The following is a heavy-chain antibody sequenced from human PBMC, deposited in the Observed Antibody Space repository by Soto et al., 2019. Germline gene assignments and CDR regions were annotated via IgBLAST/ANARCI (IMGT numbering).Heavy chain of an antibody. D-gene: IGHD2-15*01. CDR3: GREYCSGGSCYSPDY. Sequence: QVQLVQSGAEVKKPGASVKVSCKASGYTFTSFGISWVRQAPGQGLEWMGWISTYNGNTNYAQNLQGGVTMTTDTSTSTACMELRSLRSADTAVYYCGREYCSGGSCYSPDYWGQGTVVAVSS. V-gene: IGHV1-18*01. CDR1: GYTFTSFG. J-gene: IGHJ4*02. CDR2: ISTYNGNT.